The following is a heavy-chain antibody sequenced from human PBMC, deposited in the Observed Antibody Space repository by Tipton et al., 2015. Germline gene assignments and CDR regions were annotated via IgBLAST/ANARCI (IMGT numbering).Heavy chain of an antibody. CDR2: ISWNNGDI. CDR1: GFTFDDYA. CDR3: VKDGHYSVYYFDH. J-gene: IGHJ4*02. Sequence: SLRLSCVASGFTFDDYAMHWVRQTPGKGLEWVSGISWNNGDIAYADSVKGRFTISRDNAKNSLYLEMNSLRAEDTAFYYCVKDGHYSVYYFDHWGQGALVTVSS. D-gene: IGHD4-11*01. V-gene: IGHV3-9*01.